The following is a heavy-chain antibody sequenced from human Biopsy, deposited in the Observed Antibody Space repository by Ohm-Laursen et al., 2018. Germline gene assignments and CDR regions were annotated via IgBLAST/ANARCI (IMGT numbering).Heavy chain of an antibody. CDR2: ISSSSDNI. CDR3: ARSRGSSGIATIYYYGMDV. V-gene: IGHV3-11*04. D-gene: IGHD3-10*01. J-gene: IGHJ6*02. CDR1: GFTFSDYY. Sequence: GSLRLSCAASGFTFSDYYMSWIRQAPGKGLEWVSTISSSSDNIYYVDSVKGRFTISRDNAKNSLYLQMNSLRAGDTAVYYCARSRGSSGIATIYYYGMDVWGQGTTVTVSS.